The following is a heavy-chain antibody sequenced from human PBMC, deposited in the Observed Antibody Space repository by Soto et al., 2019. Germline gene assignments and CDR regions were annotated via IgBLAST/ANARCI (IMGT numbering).Heavy chain of an antibody. J-gene: IGHJ5*02. Sequence: ASVKVSCKTSGYTFSNYGITWVRQAPGQPLEWLGWISLYSDGTNYAQKFQGRVSMTTDTSTSTAYMELRSLRSDDTAVYYCARVVPGAEAWFGPWGQGTLVTVSS. CDR2: ISLYSDGT. V-gene: IGHV1-18*01. CDR3: ARVVPGAEAWFGP. CDR1: GYTFSNYG. D-gene: IGHD2-2*01.